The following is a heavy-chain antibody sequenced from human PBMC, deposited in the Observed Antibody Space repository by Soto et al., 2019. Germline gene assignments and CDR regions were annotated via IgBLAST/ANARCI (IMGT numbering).Heavy chain of an antibody. V-gene: IGHV1-69*02. CDR1: GGTFSSYT. CDR3: ARKGGQLPSRDAFDI. J-gene: IGHJ3*02. Sequence: SVKVSCKASGGTFSSYTISWVRQAPGQGLEWMGRIIPILGIANYAQKFQGRVTITADKSTSTAYMELGSLRSEDTAVYYCARKGGQLPSRDAFDIWGQGTMVTVS. D-gene: IGHD2-2*01. CDR2: IIPILGIA.